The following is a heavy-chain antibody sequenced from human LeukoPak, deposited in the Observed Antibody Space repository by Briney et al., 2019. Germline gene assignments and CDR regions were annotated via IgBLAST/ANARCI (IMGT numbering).Heavy chain of an antibody. CDR1: GFTFSSNA. CDR2: ISGNGGST. J-gene: IGHJ4*02. D-gene: IGHD5-12*01. CDR3: AKSGGYSGNTGYY. Sequence: PGGSLRLSCAASGFTFSSNAMSWVRQAPGKGLEWVSGISGNGGSTYYADSVKGRFTISRDNSKNTLYLQMNSLRAEDTAIYYCAKSGGYSGNTGYYWGQGTLVTVSS. V-gene: IGHV3-23*01.